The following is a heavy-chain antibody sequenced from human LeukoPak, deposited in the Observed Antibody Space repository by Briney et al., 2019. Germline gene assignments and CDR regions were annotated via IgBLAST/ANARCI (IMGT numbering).Heavy chain of an antibody. D-gene: IGHD3-10*01. J-gene: IGHJ4*02. Sequence: PGGSLRLSCAASGFTFSSYSMNWVRQAPGKGLEWVSSISSSSSYIYYADSVKGRFTISRDNAKNSLYLQMNSLRAEDTAVYYCARGGMVRGAPFLDYWGQGTLVTVSS. CDR2: ISSSSSYI. CDR1: GFTFSSYS. V-gene: IGHV3-21*01. CDR3: ARGGMVRGAPFLDY.